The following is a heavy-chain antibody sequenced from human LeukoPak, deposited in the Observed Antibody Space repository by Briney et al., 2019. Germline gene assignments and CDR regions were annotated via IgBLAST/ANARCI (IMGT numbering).Heavy chain of an antibody. D-gene: IGHD5-18*01. CDR1: GGSLSSYY. V-gene: IGHV4-59*01. Sequence: SETLSLTCTVSGGSLSSYYWSWIRQPPGKGLEWIGYIYYSGSTNYNPSLKSRVTISVDTSKNQFSLKLSSVTAADTAVYYCARVGYSYGLDYWGQGTLVTVSS. J-gene: IGHJ4*02. CDR2: IYYSGST. CDR3: ARVGYSYGLDY.